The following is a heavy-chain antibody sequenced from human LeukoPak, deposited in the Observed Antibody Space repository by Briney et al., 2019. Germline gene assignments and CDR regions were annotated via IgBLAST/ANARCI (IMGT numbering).Heavy chain of an antibody. J-gene: IGHJ4*02. CDR1: GFTFSSYG. Sequence: PGGSLRLSCAASGFTFSSYGMHWVRQAPGKGLEGVAFIRYDGSNKYYADSVKGRFTISRDNSKNTLYLQMNILRAEDTAVYYGAKEEWFGDSHDYWGQGTLVTVSS. CDR3: AKEEWFGDSHDY. D-gene: IGHD3-10*01. CDR2: IRYDGSNK. V-gene: IGHV3-30*02.